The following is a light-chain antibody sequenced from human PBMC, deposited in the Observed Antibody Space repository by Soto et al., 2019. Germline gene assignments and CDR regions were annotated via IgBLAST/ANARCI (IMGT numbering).Light chain of an antibody. Sequence: DVQMTQSPSSLSASVGDRVTITCRASQSINNWLAWYQQKPGKAPKFLIYDASTLETGVPSRFSGSGSGTEFALTISSLQPADFATYYCQQYETYSWTFGQGTKVDIK. CDR3: QQYETYSWT. CDR2: DAS. J-gene: IGKJ1*01. V-gene: IGKV1-5*01. CDR1: QSINNW.